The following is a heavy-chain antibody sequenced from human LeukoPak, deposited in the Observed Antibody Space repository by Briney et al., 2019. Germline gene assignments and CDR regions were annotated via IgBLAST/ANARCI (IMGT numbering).Heavy chain of an antibody. CDR1: DVSIKSYY. V-gene: IGHV4-38-2*02. D-gene: IGHD3-10*01. CDR2: IYHRGNT. CDR3: AREVESWFGDLLSYFDS. Sequence: SETLSLTCTVSDVSIKSYYWSWIRQPPGKGLEWIGTIYHRGNTYYNPSLMSRVTISLDTSKNQFSLRLTSVTAADTALYYCAREVESWFGDLLSYFDSWGQGTQVTVSS. J-gene: IGHJ4*02.